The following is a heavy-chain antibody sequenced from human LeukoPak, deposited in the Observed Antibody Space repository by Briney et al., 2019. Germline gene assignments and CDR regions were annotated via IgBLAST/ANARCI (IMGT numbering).Heavy chain of an antibody. CDR1: GYSFTSYW. Sequence: GGSLKISFKGSGYSFTSYWISWVRQMPGKGLEWMGRIDPSDSYTNYSPSFQGHVTISADKSISTAYLQWSSLKASDTAMYYCAARDSSGYPDYWGQGTLVTVSS. J-gene: IGHJ4*02. V-gene: IGHV5-10-1*01. CDR3: AARDSSGYPDY. D-gene: IGHD3-22*01. CDR2: IDPSDSYT.